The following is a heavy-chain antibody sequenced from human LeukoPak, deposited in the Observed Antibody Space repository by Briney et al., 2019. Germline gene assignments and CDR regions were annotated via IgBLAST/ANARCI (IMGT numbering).Heavy chain of an antibody. D-gene: IGHD2-21*01. CDR3: ASAYGPFAFDI. Sequence: SETLSLTCAVYGGSFSGYYWSWIRQPPGKGLEWIGSLSYSGSTYYNPSLKSRVTISVDTSKNQFSLDLSSVTAADTAVYYCASAYGPFAFDIWGQGTMVTVSS. CDR1: GGSFSGYY. J-gene: IGHJ3*02. V-gene: IGHV4-34*01. CDR2: LSYSGST.